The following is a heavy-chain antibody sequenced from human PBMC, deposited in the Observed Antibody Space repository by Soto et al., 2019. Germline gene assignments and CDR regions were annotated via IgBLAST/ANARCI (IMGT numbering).Heavy chain of an antibody. CDR3: AREVYGSSWGYYYYGMDV. CDR1: GYTFTSYA. Sequence: GASVKVSCKASGYTFTSYAMHWVRQAPGQRLEWMGWINAGNGNTKYSQKFQGRVTITRDTSASTAYMELSSLRSEDTAVYYCAREVYGSSWGYYYYGMDVWGQGTTFTVSS. CDR2: INAGNGNT. D-gene: IGHD6-13*01. J-gene: IGHJ6*02. V-gene: IGHV1-3*01.